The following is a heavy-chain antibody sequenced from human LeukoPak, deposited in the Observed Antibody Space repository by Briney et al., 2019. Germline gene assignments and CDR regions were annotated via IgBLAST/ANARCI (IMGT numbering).Heavy chain of an antibody. Sequence: PGASVKVSCKASGYTFTGYYMHWVRQAPGQGLEWMGRINPNSGGTNYAQKFQGRVTMTRDTSISTAYMELSRLRSDDTAVYYCARVRFLEWLLRGNDAFDIWGQGTMVTVSS. V-gene: IGHV1-2*06. CDR3: ARVRFLEWLLRGNDAFDI. CDR1: GYTFTGYY. D-gene: IGHD3-3*01. CDR2: INPNSGGT. J-gene: IGHJ3*02.